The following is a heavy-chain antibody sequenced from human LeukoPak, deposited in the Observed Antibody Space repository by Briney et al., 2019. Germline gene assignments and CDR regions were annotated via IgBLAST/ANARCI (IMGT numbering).Heavy chain of an antibody. CDR2: IYYSEST. J-gene: IGHJ6*04. Sequence: SETLSLTCTVSGGSISSYYWSWIRQPPGKGLEWIGYIYYSESTNYNPSLKSRVTISVDTSKNQFSLKLSSVTAADTAVYYCARAQSGSGWYNYYYYGMDVWGKGTTVTVSS. CDR1: GGSISSYY. V-gene: IGHV4-59*01. CDR3: ARAQSGSGWYNYYYYGMDV. D-gene: IGHD6-19*01.